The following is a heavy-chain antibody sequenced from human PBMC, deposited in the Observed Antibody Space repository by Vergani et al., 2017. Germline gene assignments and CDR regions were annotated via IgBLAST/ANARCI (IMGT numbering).Heavy chain of an antibody. D-gene: IGHD2-2*01. CDR2: INPNSGGT. CDR3: AGQMYCSSTSCYYSY. V-gene: IGHV1-2*02. CDR1: GFTFSNYG. J-gene: IGHJ4*02. Sequence: QVQLVESGGGVVQPGGSLRLSCGASGFTFSNYGMHWVRQAPGQGLEWMGWINPNSGGTNYAQKFQGRVTMTRDTSISTAYMELSRLRSDDTAVYYCAGQMYCSSTSCYYSYWGQGTLVTVSS.